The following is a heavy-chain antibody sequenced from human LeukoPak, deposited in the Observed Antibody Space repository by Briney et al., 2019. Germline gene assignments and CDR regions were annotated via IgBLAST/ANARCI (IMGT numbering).Heavy chain of an antibody. J-gene: IGHJ5*02. D-gene: IGHD3-22*01. CDR2: TSPDGSNK. Sequence: GRSLRLSCAASGFTFSDYAIHWVRLAPGKGLEWVGVTSPDGSNKFYADSVKGRFTVSRDNSKNTLYLQMNSLRAEDTAVYYCARDNDPDYSSSPGWFDLWGQGALVTVSS. V-gene: IGHV3-30*06. CDR3: ARDNDPDYSSSPGWFDL. CDR1: GFTFSDYA.